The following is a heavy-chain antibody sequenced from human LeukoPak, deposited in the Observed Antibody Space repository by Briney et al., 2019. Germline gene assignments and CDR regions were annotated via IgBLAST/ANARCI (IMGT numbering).Heavy chain of an antibody. J-gene: IGHJ4*02. Sequence: PGGSLRLSCAASGFTFSSYSMNWVRQAPGKGLEWVSSISSSSSYIYYADSVKGRFTISRDNAKNSLYLQMNSLRAEDTAVYYCARDEWSYYYGSGPTTSDYWGQGTLVTVSS. CDR2: ISSSSSYI. CDR3: ARDEWSYYYGSGPTTSDY. V-gene: IGHV3-21*01. D-gene: IGHD3-10*01. CDR1: GFTFSSYS.